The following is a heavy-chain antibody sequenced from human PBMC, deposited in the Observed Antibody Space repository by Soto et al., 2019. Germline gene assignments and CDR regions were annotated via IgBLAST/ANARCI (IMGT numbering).Heavy chain of an antibody. Sequence: GESLKISCKASGYSFTSYWIGWVRQISGKGLEWMGITYPEDSQTLYSPSFQGQVTISVDKSISTVYLQWSSLKASDTATYYCARRRYSATLLAPWGHATLVPVPQ. CDR3: ARRRYSATLLAP. CDR2: TYPEDSQT. V-gene: IGHV5-51*01. CDR1: GYSFTSYW. J-gene: IGHJ5*02. D-gene: IGHD3-9*01.